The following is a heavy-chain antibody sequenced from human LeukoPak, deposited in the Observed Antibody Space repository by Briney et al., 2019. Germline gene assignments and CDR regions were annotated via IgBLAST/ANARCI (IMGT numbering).Heavy chain of an antibody. D-gene: IGHD2-2*01. V-gene: IGHV4-4*07. CDR2: IYTSGST. Sequence: SETLSLTCTVSGGSISSYYWSWIRQPAGKGLEWIGRIYTSGSTNYNPSLKSRVTMSVDTSKNQFSLKLSSGAAADTAVYYCARDGIVVVPAAMGYYYYYYMDVWGKGTTVTVSS. CDR1: GGSISSYY. J-gene: IGHJ6*03. CDR3: ARDGIVVVPAAMGYYYYYYMDV.